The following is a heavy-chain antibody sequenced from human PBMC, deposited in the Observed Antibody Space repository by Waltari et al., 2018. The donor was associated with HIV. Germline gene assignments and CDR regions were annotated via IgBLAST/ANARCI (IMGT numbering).Heavy chain of an antibody. CDR1: GIMFSSSR. Sequence: EVQLVESVGDLVQPGWSLRPSWAAFGIMFSSSRMSWVRQVPGKGLEWVATIKQDGSEEQYVDSVKGRFTISRDNAKNSVYLQMNSLRAEDTAVYYCARRAYDSSGYGWFDPWGQGTLVTVSS. CDR2: IKQDGSEE. J-gene: IGHJ5*02. CDR3: ARRAYDSSGYGWFDP. V-gene: IGHV3-7*01. D-gene: IGHD3-22*01.